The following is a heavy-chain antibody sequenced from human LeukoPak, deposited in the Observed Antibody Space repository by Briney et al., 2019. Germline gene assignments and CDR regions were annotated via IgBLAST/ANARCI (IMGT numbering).Heavy chain of an antibody. Sequence: PSETLSLTCTVSGGSISSSTHYCGWIRQSPGKGLEWIGSMYNSGSISYNPSLRSRVTITVDTSKNQFSLNFNSVTAADTALYFCARNETSGYFDIWGQGTMVTVSS. D-gene: IGHD3-22*01. V-gene: IGHV4-39*01. CDR2: MYNSGSI. CDR1: GGSISSSTHY. CDR3: ARNETSGYFDI. J-gene: IGHJ3*02.